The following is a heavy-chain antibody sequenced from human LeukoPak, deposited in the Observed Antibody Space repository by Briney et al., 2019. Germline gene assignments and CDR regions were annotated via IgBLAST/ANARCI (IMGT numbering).Heavy chain of an antibody. D-gene: IGHD3-16*01. Sequence: SETLSLTCSVSGDSIRSSDYYWGWIRQPPGKGLEWIGEINHSGSTNYNPSLKSRVTISVDTSKNQFSLKLTSVTAADTAVYYCARLGAIRLDPWGQGTLVTVSS. CDR1: GDSIRSSDYY. CDR2: INHSGST. CDR3: ARLGAIRLDP. V-gene: IGHV4-39*07. J-gene: IGHJ5*02.